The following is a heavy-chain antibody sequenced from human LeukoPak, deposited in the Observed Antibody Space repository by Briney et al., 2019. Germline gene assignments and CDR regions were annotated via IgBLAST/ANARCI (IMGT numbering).Heavy chain of an antibody. Sequence: PGGSLRLSCAASGFTFRYYAIGSVRQAPGKGLEWVSAIVGSGDTPYYADSVKGRVTISRDNSKNTVYVQMNSLRAEDTALYYCAKDLSSGTGRGFDYWGQGTLVTVSS. J-gene: IGHJ4*02. CDR1: GFTFRYYA. CDR3: AKDLSSGTGRGFDY. V-gene: IGHV3-23*01. CDR2: IVGSGDTP. D-gene: IGHD3/OR15-3a*01.